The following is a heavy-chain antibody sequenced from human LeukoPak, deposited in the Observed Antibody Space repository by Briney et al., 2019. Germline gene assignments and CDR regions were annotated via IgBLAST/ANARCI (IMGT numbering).Heavy chain of an antibody. D-gene: IGHD3-10*01. CDR2: IYTSGST. Sequence: SETLSVTCAVYGGSFSGYYWSWIRQPPGKGVEWIGRIYTSGSTNYNPSLKSRVTMSVDTSKNQFSLKLRSVTAADTAVYYCARSWAEWFGEWGQGTLVTVSS. J-gene: IGHJ4*02. CDR3: ARSWAEWFGE. V-gene: IGHV4-59*10. CDR1: GGSFSGYY.